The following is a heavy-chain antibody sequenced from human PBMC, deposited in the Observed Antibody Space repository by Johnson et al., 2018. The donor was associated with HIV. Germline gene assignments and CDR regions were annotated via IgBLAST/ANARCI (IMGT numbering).Heavy chain of an antibody. CDR3: AKGEAQEGWIQLQSYAFDF. J-gene: IGHJ3*01. CDR1: GFTFSSYG. CDR2: LYSSGNT. V-gene: IGHV3-NL1*01. Sequence: QVQLVESGGGVVQPGRSLRLSCAASGFTFSSYGMNWVRQAPGKGLEWVSTLYSSGNTYYAAYLKGRFTISRDISKKTLYLQRDSLRPEDAGVYYCAKGEAQEGWIQLQSYAFDFWGQGTTVTVSS. D-gene: IGHD5-18*01.